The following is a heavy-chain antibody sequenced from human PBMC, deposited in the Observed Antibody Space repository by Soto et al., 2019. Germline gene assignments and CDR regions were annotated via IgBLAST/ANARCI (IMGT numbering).Heavy chain of an antibody. J-gene: IGHJ4*02. V-gene: IGHV1-69*01. CDR3: ASPLGCSGGSGYGRWDV. CDR2: IIPIFGTT. D-gene: IGHD2-15*01. Sequence: QVQLVQSGAEVKKPGSSVKVSCKASGGTFSSYAISWVRQAPGQGLEWMGGIIPIFGTTKYAQKFQGRVTITADESTRTGYIERSSLRYEDTAVYYGASPLGCSGGSGYGRWDVWGQVALVTVSS. CDR1: GGTFSSYA.